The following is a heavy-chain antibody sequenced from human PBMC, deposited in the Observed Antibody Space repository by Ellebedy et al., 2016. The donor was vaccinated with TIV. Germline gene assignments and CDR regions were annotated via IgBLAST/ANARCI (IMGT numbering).Heavy chain of an antibody. D-gene: IGHD6-25*01. CDR3: AKARSGGYGLGH. J-gene: IGHJ5*02. CDR2: LYSGGNR. Sequence: GESLKISCSVSGFNVSNNYITWVRQAPGKGLEWVSVLYSGGNRYYGDSVKGRFIISRDDFKNTVYLQMDSLRAEDTAVYYCAKARSGGYGLGHWGQGTLVTVSS. V-gene: IGHV3-53*01. CDR1: GFNVSNNY.